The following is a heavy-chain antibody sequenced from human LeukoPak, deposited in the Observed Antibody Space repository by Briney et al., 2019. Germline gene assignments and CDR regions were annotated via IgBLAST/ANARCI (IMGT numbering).Heavy chain of an antibody. J-gene: IGHJ3*02. V-gene: IGHV3-15*01. CDR2: VKKKTDGGTT. Sequence: GGSLRLSCAASGFTLNNAWMTWVRQAPGKGLEWVGRVKKKTDGGTTGYAAPVEGRFTISRDDSKNTLYLQMNSLKTEDTAVYYCTTEGYTYGYHSFDIWGQGTVVTVSS. D-gene: IGHD5-18*01. CDR3: TTEGYTYGYHSFDI. CDR1: GFTLNNAW.